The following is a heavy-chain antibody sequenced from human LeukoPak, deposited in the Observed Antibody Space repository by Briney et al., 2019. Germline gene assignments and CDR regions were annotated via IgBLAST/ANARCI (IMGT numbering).Heavy chain of an antibody. Sequence: ASVKVSCKASGYTFTGYYMHWVRQAPGQGLEWMGWINPNSGGTNNAQKFQGRVTMTRDTSISTAYMEPSGLRSDDTAVYYCARASITIFGVVSPLDYWGQGTLVTVSS. D-gene: IGHD3-3*01. CDR2: INPNSGGT. CDR3: ARASITIFGVVSPLDY. J-gene: IGHJ4*02. CDR1: GYTFTGYY. V-gene: IGHV1-2*02.